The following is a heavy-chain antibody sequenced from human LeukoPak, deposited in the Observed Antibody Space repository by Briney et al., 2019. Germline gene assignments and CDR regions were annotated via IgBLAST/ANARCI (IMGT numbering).Heavy chain of an antibody. CDR2: IIPIFGTA. V-gene: IGHV1-69*13. J-gene: IGHJ6*03. CDR1: GGTFSSYA. CDR3: ARVGFRRDGYNFNYYMDV. Sequence: SVKVSCKASGGTFSSYAVSWVRQAPGQGLEWMGGIIPIFGTANYAQKFQGRVTITADESTSTAYMELSSQRSEDTAVYYCARVGFRRDGYNFNYYMDVWGTGTTVTVSS. D-gene: IGHD5-24*01.